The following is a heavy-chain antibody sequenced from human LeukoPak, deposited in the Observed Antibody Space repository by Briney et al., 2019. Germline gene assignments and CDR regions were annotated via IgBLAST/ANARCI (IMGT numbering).Heavy chain of an antibody. Sequence: TGGSLRLSCAASGFTFSSYWMSWVRQAPGKGLEWVANIKQDGSEKYYVDSVKGRFTISRDNAKNSLYLQMNSLRAEDTAVYYCARVEYCSSTSCYTSFDYWGQGTLVTVSS. J-gene: IGHJ4*02. CDR3: ARVEYCSSTSCYTSFDY. CDR1: GFTFSSYW. CDR2: IKQDGSEK. D-gene: IGHD2-2*02. V-gene: IGHV3-7*01.